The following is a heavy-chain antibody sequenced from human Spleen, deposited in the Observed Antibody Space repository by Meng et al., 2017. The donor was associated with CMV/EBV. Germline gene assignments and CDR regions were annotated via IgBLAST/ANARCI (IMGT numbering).Heavy chain of an antibody. CDR2: IQYDGSDK. CDR1: GFTFSSYA. J-gene: IGHJ3*01. D-gene: IGHD3-16*01. Sequence: GESLKISCAASGFTFSSYALHWVRQAPGKGLEWVAFIQYDGSDKFYADSVKGRFTISRDNSKNRLYMQMNNLTTDDTAIYYCAKDLGWTESLWGQGTVVTVSS. V-gene: IGHV3-30*02. CDR3: AKDLGWTESL.